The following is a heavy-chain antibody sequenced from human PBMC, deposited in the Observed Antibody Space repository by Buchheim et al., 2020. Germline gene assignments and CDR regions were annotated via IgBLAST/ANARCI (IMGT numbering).Heavy chain of an antibody. CDR1: GGSISSYY. CDR3: ARLRSPPWDYYYYYGMDV. Sequence: QVQLQESGPGLVKPSETLSPTCTVSGGSISSYYWSWIRQPPGKGLEWIGYIYYSGSTNYNPSLKSRVTIPVDTSKNQFSLKLSSVTAADTAVYYCARLRSPPWDYYYYYGMDVWGQGTT. D-gene: IGHD3-16*01. J-gene: IGHJ6*02. CDR2: IYYSGST. V-gene: IGHV4-59*01.